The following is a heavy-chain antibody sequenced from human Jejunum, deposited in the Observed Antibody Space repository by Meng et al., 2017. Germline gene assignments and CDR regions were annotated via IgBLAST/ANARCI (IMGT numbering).Heavy chain of an antibody. CDR3: ARRGGAYSTGHFPHFDD. Sequence: QGQPQGAGPGLVKPSGTPSLPCAVSGGSISSTNWWSWVRQPPGKGPEWIGDVFHTGSSNYSPSLRSRVTISVDKSKNQFSLNLSSVTAADTAVYFCARRGGAYSTGHFPHFDDWGQGTLVTVSS. V-gene: IGHV4-4*02. J-gene: IGHJ4*02. CDR2: VFHTGSS. D-gene: IGHD6-19*01. CDR1: GGSISSTNW.